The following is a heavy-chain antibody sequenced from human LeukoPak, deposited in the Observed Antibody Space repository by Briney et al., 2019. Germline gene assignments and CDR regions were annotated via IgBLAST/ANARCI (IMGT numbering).Heavy chain of an antibody. CDR2: INPNSGGT. CDR1: GYTFTGYY. V-gene: IGHV1-2*02. J-gene: IGHJ4*02. D-gene: IGHD6-13*01. Sequence: ASVKVSCKASGYTFTGYYMHWVRQAPGQGLEWMGWINPNSGGTNYAQKFQGRVTMTRDTSISTAYMELSRLRSDDTAVYYCARRLEVYSSSWYYFDYWGQGILVTVSS. CDR3: ARRLEVYSSSWYYFDY.